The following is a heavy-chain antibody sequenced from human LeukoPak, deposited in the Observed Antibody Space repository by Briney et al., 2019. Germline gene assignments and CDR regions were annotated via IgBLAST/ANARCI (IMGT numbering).Heavy chain of an antibody. CDR2: IYVDDYDT. V-gene: IGHV5-51*01. CDR3: VRGGDERVINWFDP. J-gene: IGHJ5*02. CDR1: GYTFKNYW. Sequence: EESLKISCKGFGYTFKNYWIGWVREMPGKGLEWMGMIYVDDYDTRYSPSFQGQVSISADKSITTAYLQWSSLKASDTAMYYCVRGGDERVINWFDPWGQGTLVTVSS. D-gene: IGHD2-21*01.